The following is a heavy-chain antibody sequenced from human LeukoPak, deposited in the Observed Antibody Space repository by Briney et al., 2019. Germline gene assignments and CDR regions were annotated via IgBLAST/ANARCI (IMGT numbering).Heavy chain of an antibody. CDR2: INHSGST. CDR3: ARGVRDGYKRRYYYMDV. Sequence: SETLSLTCAVYGGSFSGYYWSWIRQPPGKGLEWIGEINHSGSTNYNPSLKSRVTISVDTSKSQFSLKLSSVTAADTAVYYCARGVRDGYKRRYYYMDVWGKGTTVTVSS. D-gene: IGHD5-24*01. CDR1: GGSFSGYY. V-gene: IGHV4-34*01. J-gene: IGHJ6*03.